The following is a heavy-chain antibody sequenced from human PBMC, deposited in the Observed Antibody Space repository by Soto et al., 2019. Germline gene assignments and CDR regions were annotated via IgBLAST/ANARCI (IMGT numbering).Heavy chain of an antibody. D-gene: IGHD6-19*01. CDR3: AKDALYSRGWSLTGYYFDY. CDR2: ISYDGSNK. CDR1: GFTFRSYG. J-gene: IGHJ4*02. Sequence: QVQLVESGGGVGQPGRSLRLSCAASGFTFRSYGMHWVRQAPGKGLAWVAVISYDGSNKYYADSVKGRFTISRDNSKHTLYRQMNSRIAEDTAVYYSAKDALYSRGWSLTGYYFDYWGQGTMVILSS. V-gene: IGHV3-30*18.